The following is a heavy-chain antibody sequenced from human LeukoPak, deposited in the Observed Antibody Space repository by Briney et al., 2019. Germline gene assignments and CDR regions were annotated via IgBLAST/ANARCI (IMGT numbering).Heavy chain of an antibody. CDR2: ISGGGIST. CDR3: ASRDPCSGGTCYGLRY. J-gene: IGHJ4*02. Sequence: GGSLRLSCAASGFTFSSYTMRWVRQAPGKGLEWVSGISGGGISTWYADSVEGRFTISRDNYKNTLYLQMNSLRDEDTALYYCASRDPCSGGTCYGLRYWGQGTLVTVSS. D-gene: IGHD2-15*01. V-gene: IGHV3-23*01. CDR1: GFTFSSYT.